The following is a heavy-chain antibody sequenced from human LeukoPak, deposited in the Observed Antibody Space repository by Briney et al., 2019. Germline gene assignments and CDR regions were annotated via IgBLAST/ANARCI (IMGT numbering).Heavy chain of an antibody. J-gene: IGHJ4*02. D-gene: IGHD6-13*01. CDR3: ARGYSSSWISRYFDY. CDR1: GGSFSGYY. CDR2: INHSGST. Sequence: SETLSLTCAVYGGSFSGYYWSWIRQPPGKGLEWIGEINHSGSTNYNPSLKSRVTISVDTSKNQFSLKLSSVTAADTAVYYCARGYSSSWISRYFDYWGQGTLVTVSS. V-gene: IGHV4-34*01.